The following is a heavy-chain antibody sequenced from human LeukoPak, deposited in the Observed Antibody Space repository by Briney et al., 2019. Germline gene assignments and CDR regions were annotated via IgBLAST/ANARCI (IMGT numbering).Heavy chain of an antibody. V-gene: IGHV3-73*01. Sequence: HPGGSLRLSCAASGMNLSDSAMNWVRQAPGKGLEWLAHIRSRTKGYATAYAASATGRFVISRDDVKNMAFLQMTSLETEDTAVYYCIRHVEFQRPYWAQGVQVTVSS. CDR2: IRSRTKGYAT. CDR3: IRHVEFQRPY. J-gene: IGHJ4*02. D-gene: IGHD3-10*01. CDR1: GMNLSDSA.